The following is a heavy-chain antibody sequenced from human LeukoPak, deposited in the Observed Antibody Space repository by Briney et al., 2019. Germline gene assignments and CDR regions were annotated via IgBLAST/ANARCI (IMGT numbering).Heavy chain of an antibody. CDR3: ARGRGDYDY. D-gene: IGHD4-17*01. V-gene: IGHV4-30-2*01. CDR2: IYHSGST. Sequence: SETQSLTCAVSGGSISSGGYSWSWIRQPPGKGLEWIGYIYHSGSTYYNPSLKSRVTISVDRSKNQFSLKLSSVTAADPAVYYCARGRGDYDYWGQGTLVTVSS. J-gene: IGHJ4*02. CDR1: GGSISSGGYS.